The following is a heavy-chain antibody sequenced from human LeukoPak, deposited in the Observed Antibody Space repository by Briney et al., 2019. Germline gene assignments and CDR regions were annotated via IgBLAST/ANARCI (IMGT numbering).Heavy chain of an antibody. CDR3: TRGDYYDSGSYYPIDY. Sequence: PGRSLRLSCAASGFTFSSYGMHWVRQAPGKGLEWVAVIWYGGSNKYYADSVKGRFTISRDNPKNTLYLQMNSLRAEDTAVYYCTRGDYYDSGSYYPIDYWGQGTLVTVSS. V-gene: IGHV3-33*08. CDR2: IWYGGSNK. J-gene: IGHJ4*02. CDR1: GFTFSSYG. D-gene: IGHD3-10*01.